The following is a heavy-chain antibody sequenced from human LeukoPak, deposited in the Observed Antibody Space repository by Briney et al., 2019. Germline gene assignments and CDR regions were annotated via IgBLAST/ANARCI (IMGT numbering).Heavy chain of an antibody. CDR2: ISYHGDIT. D-gene: IGHD3-10*01. CDR1: GFTFSSYA. V-gene: IGHV3-30*01. CDR3: ARDSTYYYDSGSSGPHYFDF. Sequence: PGGSLRLSCAASGFTFSSYAMHWVRQAPGKGLEWEALISYHGDITYYADSVKGRFTLSRDNSKTTLFLQLNSLRAEDTAVYYCARDSTYYYDSGSSGPHYFDFWGQGTLVTVSS. J-gene: IGHJ4*02.